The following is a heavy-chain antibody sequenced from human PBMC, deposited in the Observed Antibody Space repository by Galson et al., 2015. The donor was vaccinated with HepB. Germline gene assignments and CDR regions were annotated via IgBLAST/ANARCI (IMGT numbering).Heavy chain of an antibody. CDR3: ARYDNSGSSFDY. Sequence: SVKVSCKASGYTFTSNYIHWVRQAPGQGFEWMGIINPSGGSTTYAQKFQGRVAMTRDTSTSTVYMELSSLRSEDTAMYYCARYDNSGSSFDYWGQGTLVTVSS. D-gene: IGHD3-22*01. V-gene: IGHV1-46*01. J-gene: IGHJ4*02. CDR1: GYTFTSNY. CDR2: INPSGGST.